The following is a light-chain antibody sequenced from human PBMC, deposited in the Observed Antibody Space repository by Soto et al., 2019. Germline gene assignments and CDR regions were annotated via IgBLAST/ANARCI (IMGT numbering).Light chain of an antibody. J-gene: IGKJ1*01. CDR2: AAS. CDR3: LRVYSFPRT. V-gene: IGKV1-12*01. CDR1: QAIGGR. Sequence: DIQMTQSPSSVSASVGDRITITCRASQAIGGRRAWFQQKPGKAPQYLIQAASILQSGVPSRCSCSGSRTELMLTINDLQPEDFASYFCLRVYSFPRTFGLGTKVQI.